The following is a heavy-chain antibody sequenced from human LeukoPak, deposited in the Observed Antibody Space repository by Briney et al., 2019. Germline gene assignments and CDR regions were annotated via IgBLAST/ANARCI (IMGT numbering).Heavy chain of an antibody. V-gene: IGHV3-23*01. CDR1: GFTFSSYA. CDR3: ASYSSLDY. Sequence: PGGSLRLSCAASGFTFSSYAMSWVRQAPGMGLEWVSSIGSSGDITYYADSVKGRFTISRDNSKNTLYLQMNSLRAEDTAVYYCASYSSLDYWGQGALVTVPS. J-gene: IGHJ4*02. CDR2: IGSSGDIT. D-gene: IGHD6-19*01.